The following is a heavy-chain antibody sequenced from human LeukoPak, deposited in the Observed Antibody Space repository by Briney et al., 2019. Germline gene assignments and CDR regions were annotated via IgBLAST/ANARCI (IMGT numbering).Heavy chain of an antibody. V-gene: IGHV1-2*02. D-gene: IGHD6-19*01. CDR2: INPNSGGT. Sequence: GASVKVSCKASGYTFTGYYMHWVRQAPGQGLEWMGWINPNSGGTSYAQKFQGRVTMTRDTSISTAYMELRRLRFDDTAVYYCARDRSSSAWTTFDCWGQGTLVTVSS. CDR1: GYTFTGYY. J-gene: IGHJ4*02. CDR3: ARDRSSSAWTTFDC.